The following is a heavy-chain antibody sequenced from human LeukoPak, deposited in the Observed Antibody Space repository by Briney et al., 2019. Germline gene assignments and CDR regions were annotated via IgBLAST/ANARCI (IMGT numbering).Heavy chain of an antibody. CDR2: TLSSDCDT. D-gene: IGHD2-8*01. J-gene: IGHJ3*02. Sequence: GESLKISCKASGYIFSNYWIGWVRQMPGKGLEWIGMTLSSDCDTRYSMSFRGRVTILVDKSIRSALLRWGGLEAAAAATYYCVRQGAGTAHYDDTALNRGAFDISGQGTVVTVSS. V-gene: IGHV5-51*01. CDR3: VRQGAGTAHYDDTALNRGAFDI. CDR1: GYIFSNYW.